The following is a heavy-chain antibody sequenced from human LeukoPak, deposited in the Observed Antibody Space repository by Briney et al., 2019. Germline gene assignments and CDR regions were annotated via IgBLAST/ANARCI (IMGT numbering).Heavy chain of an antibody. D-gene: IGHD6-19*01. Sequence: PGGSLRLSCAASGFMFSSYWMSCGRQAPGKGLEWVANIKQDGKCYVDSVKGRFTISRDNAKNSLYLQMNSLRAEDTAVYYCARDSSWYYFDYWGQGTLVTASS. V-gene: IGHV3-7*01. CDR1: GFMFSSYW. CDR2: IKQDGK. J-gene: IGHJ4*02. CDR3: ARDSSWYYFDY.